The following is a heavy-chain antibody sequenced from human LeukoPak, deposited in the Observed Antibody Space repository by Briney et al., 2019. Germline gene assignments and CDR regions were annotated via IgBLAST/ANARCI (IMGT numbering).Heavy chain of an antibody. D-gene: IGHD3-22*01. CDR3: ARSFEGRYYYDSSGYSYYYYYMDV. CDR2: IYYSGGT. J-gene: IGHJ6*03. V-gene: IGHV4-59*01. CDR1: GGSFSGYY. Sequence: SETLSLTCAVYGGSFSGYYWNWIRQAPGKGLEWIGYIYYSGGTNYNPSLKSRVTISVDTSKNQFSLKLTSVTAADTAVYYCARSFEGRYYYDSSGYSYYYYYMDVWGKGTTVTISS.